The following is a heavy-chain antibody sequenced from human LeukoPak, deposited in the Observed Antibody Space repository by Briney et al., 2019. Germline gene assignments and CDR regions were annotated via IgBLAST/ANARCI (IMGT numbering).Heavy chain of an antibody. CDR2: INHSGST. V-gene: IGHV4-34*01. Sequence: PSETLSLTCAVYGGSFSRYYWSWIRQPPGKGLEWIGEINHSGSTNYNPSLKSRVTITVDTSKNQFSLKLSSVTAADTAVYYCARYSGPDYCGPGTLVTVSS. CDR1: GGSFSRYY. J-gene: IGHJ4*02. CDR3: ARYSGPDY. D-gene: IGHD6-13*01.